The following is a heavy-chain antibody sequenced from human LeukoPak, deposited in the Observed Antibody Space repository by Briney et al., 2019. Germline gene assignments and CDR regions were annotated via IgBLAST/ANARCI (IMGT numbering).Heavy chain of an antibody. D-gene: IGHD3-10*01. CDR1: GGSISSSSYY. V-gene: IGHV4-39*01. J-gene: IGHJ5*02. Sequence: SETLSLTCTVSGGSISSSSYYWGWIRQPPGKGLEWFGSIYYSGSTYYNPSLKSRVTISVDTSKNPFSLKLSSVTAADTAVYYCARQLWFGELSDWFDPWGQGTLVTVSS. CDR3: ARQLWFGELSDWFDP. CDR2: IYYSGST.